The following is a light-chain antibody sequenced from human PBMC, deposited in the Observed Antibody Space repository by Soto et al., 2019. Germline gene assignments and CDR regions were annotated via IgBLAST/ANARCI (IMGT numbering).Light chain of an antibody. Sequence: QSALTQPASVSGSPGQSITLSCTGTSSDVGGYNYVSWYQQHPGKAPKLIISEVTNRPSGVSNRFSGSKSGNTASLTISGLRAEDEADFYCSAYTSSSTLVVFGTGTKLTVL. CDR2: EVT. CDR1: SSDVGGYNY. J-gene: IGLJ1*01. CDR3: SAYTSSSTLVV. V-gene: IGLV2-14*01.